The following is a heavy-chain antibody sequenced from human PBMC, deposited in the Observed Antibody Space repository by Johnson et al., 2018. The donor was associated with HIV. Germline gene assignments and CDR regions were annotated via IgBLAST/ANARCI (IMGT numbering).Heavy chain of an antibody. D-gene: IGHD3-10*01. CDR3: ARDRFGSGRPNAFDL. Sequence: VQLVESGGGLVKPGGSLRLSCAASGFTFSNAWMSWVRQAPGKGLEWVGRIKSKTDGGTTDYAAPVQGRFTISRDNSKNTLYLQMNSLRIEDTAVYYCARDRFGSGRPNAFDLWGQGTMVTVSS. V-gene: IGHV3-15*01. J-gene: IGHJ3*01. CDR1: GFTFSNAW. CDR2: IKSKTDGGTT.